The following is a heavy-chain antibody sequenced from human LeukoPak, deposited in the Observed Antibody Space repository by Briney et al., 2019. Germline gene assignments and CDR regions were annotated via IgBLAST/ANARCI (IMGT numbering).Heavy chain of an antibody. CDR3: ARQGAGVPFDY. CDR2: IYYSGST. Sequence: PSETLSLTCTVSGGSISSYYWSWIRQPPGKGLEWIGYIYYSGSTNYNPSLKSRVTISVDTSKNQFSLKLNSVTAADSAVYYCARQGAGVPFDYWGRGTLVTVSS. J-gene: IGHJ4*02. CDR1: GGSISSYY. V-gene: IGHV4-59*01. D-gene: IGHD3-10*01.